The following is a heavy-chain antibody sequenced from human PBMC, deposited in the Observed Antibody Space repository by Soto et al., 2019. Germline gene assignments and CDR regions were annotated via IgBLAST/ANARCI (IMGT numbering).Heavy chain of an antibody. CDR1: GFTFSSYS. J-gene: IGHJ6*03. D-gene: IGHD2-21*02. CDR2: ISSSSSYI. Sequence: GGSLRLSCAASGFTFSSYSMNWVRQAPGKGLEWVSSISSSSSYIYYADSVKGRFTISRDNAKNSLYLQMNSLRAEDTAVYYCARVQIGLSDYYMDVWGKGTTVTVSS. CDR3: ARVQIGLSDYYMDV. V-gene: IGHV3-21*01.